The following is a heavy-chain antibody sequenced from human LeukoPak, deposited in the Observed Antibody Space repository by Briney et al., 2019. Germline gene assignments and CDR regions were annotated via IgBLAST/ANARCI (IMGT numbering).Heavy chain of an antibody. CDR2: IIPILGIA. V-gene: IGHV1-69*02. J-gene: IGHJ4*02. CDR1: GGTFSSYT. D-gene: IGHD6-19*01. CDR3: ARAVAGTGYFDY. Sequence: GASVKVSCNASGGTFSSYTISWVRQAPGQGLEWMGRIIPILGIANYAQKFQGRVTITADKSTSTAYMELSSLRSEDTAVYYCARAVAGTGYFDYWGQGTLVTVSS.